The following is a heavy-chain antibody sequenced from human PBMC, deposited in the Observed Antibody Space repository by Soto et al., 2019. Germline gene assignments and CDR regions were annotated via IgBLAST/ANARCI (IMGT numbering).Heavy chain of an antibody. D-gene: IGHD2-21*02. CDR2: MYNTGST. J-gene: IGHJ6*02. CDR3: ARDLWGYCGTDCYPLDV. CDR1: GGSISGYY. Sequence: QVQLQESGPGLVKPSETLSLTCTVSGGSISGYYWSCILQPPGKGLEWIGYMYNTGSTVYNPSFKSRVTISVDTSKSQLSLRLNSVTAADTAVYYCARDLWGYCGTDCYPLDVWGQGTTVTVSS. V-gene: IGHV4-59*01.